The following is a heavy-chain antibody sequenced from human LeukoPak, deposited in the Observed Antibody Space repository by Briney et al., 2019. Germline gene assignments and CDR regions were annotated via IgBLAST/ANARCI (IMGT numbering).Heavy chain of an antibody. J-gene: IGHJ5*02. V-gene: IGHV3-33*01. Sequence: GRSLRLSCAASGFTFRSYGMHWVRQAPGKGVEWVALIWYDGSNKYYADSVKGRFTIYRDNYKNTLYLEMNSLRGQDTAVYYCARDVRSNWYDACGQGTLVTVSS. CDR2: IWYDGSNK. CDR3: ARDVRSNWYDA. CDR1: GFTFRSYG.